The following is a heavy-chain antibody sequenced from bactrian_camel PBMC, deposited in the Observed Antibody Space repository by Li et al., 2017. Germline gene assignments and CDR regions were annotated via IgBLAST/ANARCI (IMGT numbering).Heavy chain of an antibody. CDR1: EYYRTYC. D-gene: IGHD6*01. CDR2: LLPYSNR. V-gene: IGHV3S56*01. CDR3: AEGRGSRGEHCYSLNC. Sequence: HVQLVESGGGSVQAGGSLKLACAASEYYRTYCMGWFRQAPGKEREGVAFLLPYSNRLYTDFVKGRFIGSVDSAKNTAYLQMNNPQPEDTATYYCAEGRGSRGEHCYSLNCWGQGTQVTVS. J-gene: IGHJ4*01.